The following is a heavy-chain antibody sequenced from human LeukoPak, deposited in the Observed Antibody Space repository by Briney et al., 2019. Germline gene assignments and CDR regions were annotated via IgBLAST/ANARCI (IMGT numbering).Heavy chain of an antibody. CDR3: AKSPWAIFGVGVDAFDI. Sequence: GGSLRLSCAASGFTFDDYAMHWVRQAPGKGLEWVSSISSSGGTTDYADSVKGRFTISRDNSKNTLYLQMNSLRAEDTAVYYCAKSPWAIFGVGVDAFDIWGQGTTVTVSS. CDR2: ISSSGGTT. J-gene: IGHJ3*02. CDR1: GFTFDDYA. D-gene: IGHD3-3*01. V-gene: IGHV3-23*01.